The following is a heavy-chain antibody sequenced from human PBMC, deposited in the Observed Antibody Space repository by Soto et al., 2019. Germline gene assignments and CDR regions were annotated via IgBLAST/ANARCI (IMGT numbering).Heavy chain of an antibody. D-gene: IGHD3-10*01. V-gene: IGHV1-69*01. J-gene: IGHJ4*02. CDR1: GGIFSTYA. CDR2: IIPIFGTP. CDR3: ARDRDDYGSGNYYNRIDF. Sequence: QVQLVQSGAEVKKPGSSVKVSCKASGGIFSTYAISWLRRAPGQGLEWMGGIIPIFGTPNYAQRFQGRVTITADESTSTAYMELSRLGSEDKAVYYCARDRDDYGSGNYYNRIDFWGQGTLVTVSS.